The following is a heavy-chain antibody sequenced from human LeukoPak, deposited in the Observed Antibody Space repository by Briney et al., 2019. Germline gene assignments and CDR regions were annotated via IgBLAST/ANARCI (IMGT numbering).Heavy chain of an antibody. V-gene: IGHV4-59*01. D-gene: IGHD5-24*01. CDR3: ARGRSRDGYNYDY. Sequence: SETLSLTCTVSGGSISTYYWSWIRQPPGKGLEWIGYIYYSGSTNYTPSLKSRVTISVVTSKNQFSLNLSSVTAADTAVYYCARGRSRDGYNYDYWGQGTLVTVSS. CDR1: GGSISTYY. CDR2: IYYSGST. J-gene: IGHJ4*02.